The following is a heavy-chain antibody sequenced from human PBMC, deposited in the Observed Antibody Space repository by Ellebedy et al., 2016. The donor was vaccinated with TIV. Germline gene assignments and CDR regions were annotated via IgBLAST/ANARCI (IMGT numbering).Heavy chain of an antibody. D-gene: IGHD3-22*01. J-gene: IGHJ4*02. CDR2: IDPSNGGT. CDR3: ARYHSSGDDY. V-gene: IGHV1-46*01. CDR1: GYRLSRYY. Sequence: ASVKVSCXASGYRLSRYYIHWMRRAPGRGLEWMGVIDPSNGGTSYSQKFQGRLLVTTDTSTSTVYMDLSSLRFDDTAMYYCARYHSSGDDYWGQGTLVTVSS.